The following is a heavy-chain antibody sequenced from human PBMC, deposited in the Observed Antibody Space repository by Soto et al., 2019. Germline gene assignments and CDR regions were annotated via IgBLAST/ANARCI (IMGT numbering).Heavy chain of an antibody. CDR3: AKDLFLGSRAVDS. CDR1: GFPFNTYA. V-gene: IGHV3-23*01. Sequence: VQLLESGGGLVQPGGSLRLSCAASGFPFNTYAMRWFRQAPEKGLEWVATISDNGFRTDYGDSVRGRFTISRDNSKNTGFLNMKSLRTEDTALYYCAKDLFLGSRAVDSWGQGTLVTVSS. CDR2: ISDNGFRT. J-gene: IGHJ4*02. D-gene: IGHD1-1*01.